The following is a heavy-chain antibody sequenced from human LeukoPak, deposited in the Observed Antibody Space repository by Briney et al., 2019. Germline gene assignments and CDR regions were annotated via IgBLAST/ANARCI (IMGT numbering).Heavy chain of an antibody. D-gene: IGHD3-10*01. V-gene: IGHV1-8*01. Sequence: ASVKVSCKASGYTFTSYDINWVRQATGQGLEWMGWMNPNSGNTGYAQKFQGRVTITRNTSISTAYMELSSLRSEDTAVYYCARSDVLLWFGELYSFGYWGQGTLVTVSS. J-gene: IGHJ4*02. CDR2: MNPNSGNT. CDR3: ARSDVLLWFGELYSFGY. CDR1: GYTFTSYD.